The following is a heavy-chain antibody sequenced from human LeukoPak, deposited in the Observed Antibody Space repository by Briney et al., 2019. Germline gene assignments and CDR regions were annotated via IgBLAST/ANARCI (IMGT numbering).Heavy chain of an antibody. Sequence: GGSLRLSCAASGFTFSSYGMNWVRQAPGKGRGWVSYISSSSSTIYYADSVKGRLTISRDNARNSLFLQMNSLRAEDTAVYYCARDYYGSGSSYYWGQGTLVTVSS. J-gene: IGHJ4*02. CDR1: GFTFSSYG. V-gene: IGHV3-48*04. CDR2: ISSSSSTI. CDR3: ARDYYGSGSSYY. D-gene: IGHD3-10*01.